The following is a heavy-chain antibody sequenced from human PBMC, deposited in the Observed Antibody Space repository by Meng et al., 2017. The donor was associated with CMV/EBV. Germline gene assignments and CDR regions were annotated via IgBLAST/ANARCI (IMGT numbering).Heavy chain of an antibody. V-gene: IGHV3-21*01. CDR1: GFTFSSYS. D-gene: IGHD6-13*01. CDR3: QLVRQAMDY. J-gene: IGHJ4*02. CDR2: ISSSSSYI. Sequence: GGPLRPACAASGFTFSSYSMNWVRQAPGKGLEWVSSISSSSSYIYYADSVKDRFTISRDKAKNSLYLQMNSLRAEDTAVYYCQLVRQAMDYWGQGTLVTVSS.